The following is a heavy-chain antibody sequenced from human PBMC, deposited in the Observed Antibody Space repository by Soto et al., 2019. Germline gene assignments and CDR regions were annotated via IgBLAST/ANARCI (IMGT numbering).Heavy chain of an antibody. CDR3: VRRHVSATGIDWFDP. J-gene: IGHJ5*02. CDR2: INAANGDT. Sequence: VFVKLPWKTSGSSFASYGIHCVIHSHRQRLEWMGWINAANGDTKYSPKFQGRVTITRDTSASTAYMELSSLRSEDTAVYYCVRRHVSATGIDWFDPWRQRTLVIV. D-gene: IGHD6-13*01. V-gene: IGHV1-3*01. CDR1: GSSFASYG.